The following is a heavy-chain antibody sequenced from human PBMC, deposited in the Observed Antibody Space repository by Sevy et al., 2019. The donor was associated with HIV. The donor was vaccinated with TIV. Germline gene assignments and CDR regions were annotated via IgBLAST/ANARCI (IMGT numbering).Heavy chain of an antibody. V-gene: IGHV3-7*03. J-gene: IGHJ4*02. D-gene: IGHD6-19*01. Sequence: GGSLRLSCAASGFTFSSYWMSWVRQAPGKGLERVANIKQDGSEKYYVDSVKGRFTISRDNAKNSLYLQMNSLRAEDTAVYYCARVPIIAVAPYYFDYWGQGTLVTVSS. CDR3: ARVPIIAVAPYYFDY. CDR2: IKQDGSEK. CDR1: GFTFSSYW.